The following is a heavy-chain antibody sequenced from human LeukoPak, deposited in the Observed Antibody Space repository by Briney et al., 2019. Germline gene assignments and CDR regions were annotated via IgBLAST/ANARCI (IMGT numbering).Heavy chain of an antibody. D-gene: IGHD3-22*01. V-gene: IGHV3-53*01. CDR3: AKCLTYYYDSSGYYALDY. Sequence: GGTLRLSCAASGFTVSSNYMSWVRQAPGKGLEWVSVIYSGGSTYYADSVKGRFTISRDNSKNTLYLQMNSLRAEDTAVYYCAKCLTYYYDSSGYYALDYWGQGTLVTVSS. CDR1: GFTVSSNY. CDR2: IYSGGST. J-gene: IGHJ4*02.